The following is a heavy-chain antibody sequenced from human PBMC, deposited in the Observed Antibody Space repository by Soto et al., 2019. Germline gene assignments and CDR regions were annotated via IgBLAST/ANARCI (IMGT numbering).Heavy chain of an antibody. J-gene: IGHJ3*02. CDR3: ARVEVVEWLPYAFDI. V-gene: IGHV1-18*01. D-gene: IGHD3-3*01. Sequence: ASVKVSCKASGYTFTSYGISWVRQAPGQGLEWMGWISAYNGNTNYAQKLQGRVTMTTDTSTSTAYMELRSLRSDDTAVYYCARVEVVEWLPYAFDIWGQGTMVTVSS. CDR1: GYTFTSYG. CDR2: ISAYNGNT.